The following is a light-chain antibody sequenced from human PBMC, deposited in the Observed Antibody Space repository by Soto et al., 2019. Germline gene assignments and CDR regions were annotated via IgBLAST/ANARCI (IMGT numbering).Light chain of an antibody. CDR2: DVN. V-gene: IGLV2-14*01. CDR3: SSHTGSFTHLV. J-gene: IGLJ2*01. Sequence: QSALTQPASVSGSPGQSITISCTGTSSDVGGYNYGSWYQQHPGKAPKLMIYDVNNRPSGVSNRFSGSKSGNTASLTISGLQAEDDADYFCSSHTGSFTHLVFGGGTKLTVL. CDR1: SSDVGGYNY.